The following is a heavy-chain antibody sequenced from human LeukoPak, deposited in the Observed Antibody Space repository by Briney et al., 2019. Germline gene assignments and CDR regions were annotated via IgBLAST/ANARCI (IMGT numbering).Heavy chain of an antibody. CDR3: ARGDDYDFWSGYSKGPYYYYGMDV. Sequence: GGSLRLSCAASGFTFSSYAMSWVRQAPGKGLEWVSAISGSGGSTYYADSVKGRFTISRDNAKNSLYLQMNSLRAEDTAVYYCARGDDYDFWSGYSKGPYYYYGMDVWGQGTTVTVSS. CDR2: ISGSGGST. V-gene: IGHV3-23*01. D-gene: IGHD3-3*01. CDR1: GFTFSSYA. J-gene: IGHJ6*02.